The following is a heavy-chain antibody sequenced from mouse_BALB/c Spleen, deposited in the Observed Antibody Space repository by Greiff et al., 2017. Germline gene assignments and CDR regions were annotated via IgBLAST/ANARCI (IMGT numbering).Heavy chain of an antibody. CDR1: GFTFSSYA. D-gene: IGHD2-1*01. J-gene: IGHJ2*01. CDR2: ISSGGSYT. CDR3: ARARGNQRFDY. V-gene: IGHV5-9-4*01. Sequence: EVQLVESGGGLVKPGGSLKLSCAASGFTFSSYAMSWVRQSPEKRLEWVAEISSGGSYTYYPDTVTGRFTISRDNAKNTLYLEMSSLRSEDTAMYYCARARGNQRFDYWGQGTTLTVSS.